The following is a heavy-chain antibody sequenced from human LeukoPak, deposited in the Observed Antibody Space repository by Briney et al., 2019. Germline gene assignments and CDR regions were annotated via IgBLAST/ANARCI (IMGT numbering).Heavy chain of an antibody. D-gene: IGHD1-26*01. CDR2: ISSSGSTI. CDR3: ARVIGWDEPFDI. J-gene: IGHJ3*02. Sequence: PGGSLRLSCAASGFTFSSYEMNWVRQAPGKGLEWVSYISSSGSTIYYADSVKGRFTVSRDNAKNTLYLQMNSLRAGDTAVYYCARVIGWDEPFDIWGQGTMVTVSS. CDR1: GFTFSSYE. V-gene: IGHV3-48*03.